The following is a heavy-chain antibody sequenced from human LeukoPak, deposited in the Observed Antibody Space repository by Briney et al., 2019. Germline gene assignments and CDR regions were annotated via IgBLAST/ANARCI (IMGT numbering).Heavy chain of an antibody. CDR1: GFTFSSYN. J-gene: IGHJ6*03. V-gene: IGHV3-21*01. Sequence: PGGSLRLSCAASGFTFSSYNMNWVRQAPGKGLEWVSSISSSSSYIYYADSVKGRFTISRDNAKNSLYLQMNSLRAEDTAVYYCARAACSGGSCYSEGVSYYYYMDVWGKGTTVTISS. CDR2: ISSSSSYI. D-gene: IGHD2-15*01. CDR3: ARAACSGGSCYSEGVSYYYYMDV.